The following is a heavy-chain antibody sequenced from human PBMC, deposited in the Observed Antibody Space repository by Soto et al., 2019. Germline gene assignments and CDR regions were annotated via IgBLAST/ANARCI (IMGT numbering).Heavy chain of an antibody. Sequence: QITLKESGPTLVKPTQTLTLTCTFSGFSLSTNGVGVGWIRQPPGKALEWLALIYWDGDKRYSPSLRSRLTLTKDTSKNQVVLTMTNMDPVDTATHYCARRRDGTYALDYWGQGTLVTIAS. D-gene: IGHD1-26*01. CDR2: IYWDGDK. CDR1: GFSLSTNGVG. V-gene: IGHV2-5*02. CDR3: ARRRDGTYALDY. J-gene: IGHJ4*02.